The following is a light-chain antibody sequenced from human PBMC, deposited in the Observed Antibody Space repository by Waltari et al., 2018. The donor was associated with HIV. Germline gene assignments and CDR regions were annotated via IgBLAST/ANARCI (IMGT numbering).Light chain of an antibody. Sequence: EIVMTQSPATLSVSPGERATLSCRASQSISGNLAWYQQRRGQPPRLLIYGASTRASGIPARFSGSGSGPDFSLTISSLQSEDSALYYCQQYNHWPRTFGQGTKLEI. CDR1: QSISGN. CDR3: QQYNHWPRT. J-gene: IGKJ1*01. CDR2: GAS. V-gene: IGKV3-15*01.